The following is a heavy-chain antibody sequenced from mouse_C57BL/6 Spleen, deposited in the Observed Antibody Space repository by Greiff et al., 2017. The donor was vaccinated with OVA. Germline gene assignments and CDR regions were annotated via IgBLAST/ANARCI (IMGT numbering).Heavy chain of an antibody. CDR1: GFTFSDYG. J-gene: IGHJ2*01. V-gene: IGHV5-17*01. CDR2: ISSGSSTI. CDR3: AIIYYDYRFDY. D-gene: IGHD2-4*01. Sequence: EVQLVESGGGLVKPGGSLKLSCAASGFTFSDYGMHWVRQAPEKGLEWVAYISSGSSTISYADTVKGRFTISRDNAKNTLFLQMTSLRSEDTAMYYCAIIYYDYRFDYWGQGTTLTVSS.